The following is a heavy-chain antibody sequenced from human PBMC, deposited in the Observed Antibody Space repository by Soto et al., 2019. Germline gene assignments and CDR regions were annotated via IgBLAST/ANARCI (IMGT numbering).Heavy chain of an antibody. V-gene: IGHV5-10-1*01. J-gene: IGHJ3*02. CDR1: GYIFTNYW. CDR3: ARPGGAVATAISDPFHI. CDR2: IDPSDSYT. D-gene: IGHD2-21*02. Sequence: PGESLKISCKGSGYIFTNYWISWVRQMPGKGLEWMGRIDPSDSYTNYSPSFQGHVTISVDKSINTAYLQWSSLKASDTAMYYCARPGGAVATAISDPFHIWGQGTMVTVSS.